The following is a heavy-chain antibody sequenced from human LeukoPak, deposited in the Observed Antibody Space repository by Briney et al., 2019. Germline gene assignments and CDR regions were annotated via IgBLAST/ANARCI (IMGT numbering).Heavy chain of an antibody. D-gene: IGHD2-15*01. V-gene: IGHV3-23*01. J-gene: IGHJ6*03. CDR3: AKNGDRGAYCTGGTCYPYFYYYMDV. Sequence: GGSLRLSCAASGFTFSDYYMSWIRQVPGKGLEWVSSISSSGGTTYYADSVKGRFTISRDNSKNTLYLQMNSLRAEDTAIYYCAKNGDRGAYCTGGTCYPYFYYYMDVWGKGTTVTI. CDR1: GFTFSDYY. CDR2: ISSSGGTT.